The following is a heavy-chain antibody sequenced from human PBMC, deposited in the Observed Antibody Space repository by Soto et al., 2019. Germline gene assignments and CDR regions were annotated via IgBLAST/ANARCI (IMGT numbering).Heavy chain of an antibody. CDR2: INPSGGST. Sequence: GASVKVSCKASGYTFTSYYMHWVRQAPGQGLEWMGIINPSGGSTSYAQKFQGRVTMTRDTSTSTVYMELSSLRSEDTAVYYCARHRGKTPYYYYYDGMDVWGQGTTVTVSS. V-gene: IGHV1-46*01. CDR3: ARHRGKTPYYYYYDGMDV. D-gene: IGHD1-26*01. J-gene: IGHJ6*02. CDR1: GYTFTSYY.